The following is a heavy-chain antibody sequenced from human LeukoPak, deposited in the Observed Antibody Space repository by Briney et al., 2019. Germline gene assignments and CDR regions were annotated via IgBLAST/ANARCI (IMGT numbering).Heavy chain of an antibody. Sequence: GGSLRLSCAASGFTFSSYWMSWVRQAPGKGLEWVANIKQDGSEKYYVDSVEGRFTISRDNAKNSLYLQMNSLRAEDTAVYYCARILVEQSIDYYYGMDVWGQGTTVTVSS. CDR2: IKQDGSEK. J-gene: IGHJ6*02. CDR3: ARILVEQSIDYYYGMDV. CDR1: GFTFSSYW. D-gene: IGHD2-8*02. V-gene: IGHV3-7*01.